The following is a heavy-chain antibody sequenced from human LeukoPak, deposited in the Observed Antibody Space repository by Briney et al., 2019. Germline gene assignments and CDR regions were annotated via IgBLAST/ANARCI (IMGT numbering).Heavy chain of an antibody. CDR2: IIPILGIA. J-gene: IGHJ4*02. CDR3: ARDRSEFVGIAVAALDY. V-gene: IGHV1-69*04. D-gene: IGHD6-19*01. CDR1: GGTFSSYA. Sequence: ASVKVSCKASGGTFSSYAISWVRQAPGQGLEWMGRIIPILGIANYAQKFQGRVTITADKSTSTAYMELSSLRSEDTAVYYCARDRSEFVGIAVAALDYWGQGTLVTVSS.